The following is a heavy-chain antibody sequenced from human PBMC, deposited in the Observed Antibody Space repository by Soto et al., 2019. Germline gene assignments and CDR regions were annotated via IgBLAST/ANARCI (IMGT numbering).Heavy chain of an antibody. V-gene: IGHV3-9*01. Sequence: LRLSCAASGFTFDDYAMHWVRQAPGKGLEWVSGISWNSGSIGYADSVKGRFTISRDNAKNSLYLQMNSLRAEDTALYYCAKEGCSSTSCSESGYYYGMDVWGQGTTVTVSS. CDR2: ISWNSGSI. CDR3: AKEGCSSTSCSESGYYYGMDV. J-gene: IGHJ6*02. CDR1: GFTFDDYA. D-gene: IGHD2-2*01.